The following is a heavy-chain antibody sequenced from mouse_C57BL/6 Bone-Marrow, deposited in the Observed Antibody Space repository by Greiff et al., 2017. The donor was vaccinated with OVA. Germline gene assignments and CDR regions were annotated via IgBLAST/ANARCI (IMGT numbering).Heavy chain of an antibody. D-gene: IGHD1-1*01. CDR1: GFTFNTYA. CDR2: IRSKSSNYAT. Sequence: EVKLVESGGGLVQPKGSLKLSCAASGFTFNTYAMHWVRQAPGKGLEWVARIRSKSSNYATYYADSVKDRFTISRDDSQSMLYLQMNNLKTEDTAMYYCVRDRESYGSSYEGYFDVWGTGTTVTVSS. J-gene: IGHJ1*03. CDR3: VRDRESYGSSYEGYFDV. V-gene: IGHV10-3*01.